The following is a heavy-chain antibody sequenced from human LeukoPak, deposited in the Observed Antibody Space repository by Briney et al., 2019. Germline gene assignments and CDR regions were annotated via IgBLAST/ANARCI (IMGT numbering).Heavy chain of an antibody. J-gene: IGHJ6*03. V-gene: IGHV3-7*01. D-gene: IGHD2-21*01. CDR3: ARRPYCGGDCYSYYYYYYMDV. CDR2: IKQDGGEK. Sequence: GGSLRLSCAASGFTFSSYWMSWVRQAPGKGLEWVANIKQDGGEKYYVDSVKGRFTISRDNAKNSLYLQMNSLRAEDTAVYYCARRPYCGGDCYSYYYYYYMDVWGKGTTVTVSS. CDR1: GFTFSSYW.